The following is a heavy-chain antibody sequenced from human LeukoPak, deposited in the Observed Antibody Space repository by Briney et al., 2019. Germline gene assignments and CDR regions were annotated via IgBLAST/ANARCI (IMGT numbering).Heavy chain of an antibody. CDR2: ISSSSSYI. D-gene: IGHD2-2*01. CDR1: GFTFSSYS. V-gene: IGHV3-21*01. CDR3: ARDYDIVVVPAAIRRL. Sequence: GGSLRLSCAASGFTFSSYSMNWVRQAPGKGLEWVSSISSSSSYIYYADSVKGRFTISRDNAKNSLYLQMNSLRAEDTAVYYCARDYDIVVVPAAIRRLWGQGTLVTVSS. J-gene: IGHJ4*02.